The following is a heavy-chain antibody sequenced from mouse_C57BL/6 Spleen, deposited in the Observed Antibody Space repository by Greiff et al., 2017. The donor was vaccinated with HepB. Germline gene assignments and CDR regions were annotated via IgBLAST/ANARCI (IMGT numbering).Heavy chain of an antibody. CDR2: IYPGSGST. V-gene: IGHV1-55*01. D-gene: IGHD2-5*01. CDR1: GYTFTSYW. CDR3: AAYYSNYDYAMDY. J-gene: IGHJ2*01. Sequence: QVQLQQPGAELVKPGASVKMSCKASGYTFTSYWITWVKQRPGQGLEWIGDIYPGSGSTNYNEKFKSKATLTVDTSSSTAYMQLSSLTSEDSAVYYCAAYYSNYDYAMDYWGQGTTLTVSS.